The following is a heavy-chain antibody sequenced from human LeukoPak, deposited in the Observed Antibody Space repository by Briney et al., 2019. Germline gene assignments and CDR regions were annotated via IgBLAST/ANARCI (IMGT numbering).Heavy chain of an antibody. V-gene: IGHV4-59*08. J-gene: IGHJ4*02. Sequence: SETLSLTCTVSGGSISSYYWSWIRQPPGKGLEWIGYIYYSGSTNYTPSLKSRVTISVDTSKNQFSLKLSSVTAADTAVYYCARLLKGSYSVDYWGQGTLVTVSS. CDR3: ARLLKGSYSVDY. D-gene: IGHD1-26*01. CDR1: GGSISSYY. CDR2: IYYSGST.